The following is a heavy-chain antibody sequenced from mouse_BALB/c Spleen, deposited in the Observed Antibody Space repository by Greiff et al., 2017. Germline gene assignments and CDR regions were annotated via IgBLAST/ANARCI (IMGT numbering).Heavy chain of an antibody. J-gene: IGHJ4*01. CDR1: GYTFTSYW. Sequence: QVQLQQPGAELVKPGASVKLSCKASGYTFTSYWMHWVKQRPGQGLQWIGYIDPYNGGTSYNQKFKGKATLTVDKSSSTAFMHLNSLTSEDSAVYYCAKDWFYAMDYWGQGTSVTVSS. V-gene: IGHV1-53*01. D-gene: IGHD2-2*01. CDR3: AKDWFYAMDY. CDR2: IDPYNGGT.